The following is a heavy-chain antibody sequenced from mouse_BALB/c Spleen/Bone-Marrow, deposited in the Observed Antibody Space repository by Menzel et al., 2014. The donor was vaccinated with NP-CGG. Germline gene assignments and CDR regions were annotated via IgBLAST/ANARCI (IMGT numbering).Heavy chain of an antibody. V-gene: IGHV1-54*03. CDR3: ARSRTGFAY. CDR1: GYAFTNYL. CDR2: INPGSGGT. J-gene: IGHJ3*01. Sequence: QVQLQQSGAELVRPGTSVKLSCKASGYAFTNYLIEWVKQRPGQGLEWIGVINPGSGGTNYNEKFKGKATLTADKSSSTAYMQLSSLTSDDSAVYFCARSRTGFAYWGQGTLVTVSA.